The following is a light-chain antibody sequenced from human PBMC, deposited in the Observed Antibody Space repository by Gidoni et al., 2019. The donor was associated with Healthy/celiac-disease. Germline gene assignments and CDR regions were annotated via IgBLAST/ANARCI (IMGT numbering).Light chain of an antibody. J-gene: IGKJ1*01. Sequence: EIVFTQSPGPLSLSPGERATLSCRASQSVSSSYLAWYQQKPGQAPRLLIYGASSRATGIPDRCSGSGSGTDVTLTISRLEPEDFAVYYCQQYGSSPWTFGQGTKVEIK. V-gene: IGKV3-20*01. CDR2: GAS. CDR1: QSVSSSY. CDR3: QQYGSSPWT.